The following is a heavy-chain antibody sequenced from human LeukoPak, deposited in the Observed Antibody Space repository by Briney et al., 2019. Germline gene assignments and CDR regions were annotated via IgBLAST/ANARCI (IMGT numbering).Heavy chain of an antibody. CDR3: AEFGITMIGGV. V-gene: IGHV3-21*01. CDR1: GFTFSSYA. CDR2: ISTSSSYI. Sequence: PGGSLRLSCVASGFTFSSYAMRWVRQTPGKGLEWVSYISTSSSYIHYADSVNGRFTISRDNAKKSLFLQMNSLRAEDTAVYYCAEFGITMIGGVWGKGTTVTISS. J-gene: IGHJ6*04. D-gene: IGHD3-10*02.